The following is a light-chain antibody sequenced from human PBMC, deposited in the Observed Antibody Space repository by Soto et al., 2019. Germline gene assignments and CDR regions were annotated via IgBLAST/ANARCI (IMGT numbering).Light chain of an antibody. V-gene: IGKV4-1*01. J-gene: IGKJ2*01. CDR2: WAS. CDR1: QSVLYSPNNKNY. CDR3: QQYYSTPHT. Sequence: DIVMTQSPDSLAVSLGERATINCKSSQSVLYSPNNKNYLAWYQQKPGQPPNLLIYWASTRESGVPDRFSGSGSGTDFTLTSSSLQAEDVAVYYCQQYYSTPHTFGQGTRLEIK.